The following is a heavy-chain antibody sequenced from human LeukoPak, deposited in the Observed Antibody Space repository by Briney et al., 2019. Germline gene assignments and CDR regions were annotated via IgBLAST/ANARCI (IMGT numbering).Heavy chain of an antibody. V-gene: IGHV3-64*01. Sequence: AGGSLRLSCAASGFTLSSYVMYWVRQAPGKGLEYVSSISSNGGSTYYANSVKGRFTISRDNSKNTLYLQMGSLRAEDMAVYYCARGGQSKYDSSGYLNYFDYWGQGTLVTVSS. CDR3: ARGGQSKYDSSGYLNYFDY. CDR2: ISSNGGST. D-gene: IGHD3-22*01. J-gene: IGHJ4*02. CDR1: GFTLSSYV.